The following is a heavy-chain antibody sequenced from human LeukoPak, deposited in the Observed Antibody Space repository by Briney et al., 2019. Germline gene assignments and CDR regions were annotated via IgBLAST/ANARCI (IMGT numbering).Heavy chain of an antibody. Sequence: VXXAPGKGXXXVSAISGSGGSTYYADSVKGRFTISRDNSKNTLYLQMNSLRAEDTAVYYCAKQFGYYFDYWGQGTLVTVSS. J-gene: IGHJ4*02. D-gene: IGHD3-16*01. CDR3: AKQFGYYFDY. CDR2: ISGSGGST. V-gene: IGHV3-23*01.